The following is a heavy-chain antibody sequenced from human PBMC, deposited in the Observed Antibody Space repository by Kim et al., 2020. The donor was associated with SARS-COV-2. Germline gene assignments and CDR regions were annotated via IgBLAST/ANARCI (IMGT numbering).Heavy chain of an antibody. Sequence: ASVKVSCKASGYTFTSYYMHWVRQAPGQGLEWMGIINPSGGSTSYAQKFQGRVTMTRDTSTSTVYMELSSLRSEDTAVYYCARDLTAVAGEYHYYYGMDVWGQGTTVTVSS. J-gene: IGHJ6*02. CDR2: INPSGGST. V-gene: IGHV1-46*03. D-gene: IGHD6-19*01. CDR3: ARDLTAVAGEYHYYYGMDV. CDR1: GYTFTSYY.